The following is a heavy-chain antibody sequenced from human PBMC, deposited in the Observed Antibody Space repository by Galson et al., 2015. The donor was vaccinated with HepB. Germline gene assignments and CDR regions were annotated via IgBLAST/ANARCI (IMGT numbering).Heavy chain of an antibody. J-gene: IGHJ4*02. CDR3: ATGLGYCSGGSCYRDYFDY. CDR1: GYTLTELS. CDR2: FDPEDGET. V-gene: IGHV1-24*01. Sequence: SVKVSCKVSGYTLTELSMHWVRQAPGKGLEWMGGFDPEDGETIYAQKFQGRVTMTEDTSTDTAYMELSSLRSEDTAVYYCATGLGYCSGGSCYRDYFDYWGQGTLVTVSS. D-gene: IGHD2-15*01.